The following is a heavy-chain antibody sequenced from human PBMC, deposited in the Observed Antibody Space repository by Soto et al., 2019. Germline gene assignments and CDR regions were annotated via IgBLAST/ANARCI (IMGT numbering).Heavy chain of an antibody. J-gene: IGHJ6*02. CDR2: IYSGGST. CDR1: GFTVSSNY. CDR3: SRAPRTGYGMDV. V-gene: IGHV3-53*01. Sequence: EVQLVESGGGLIQPGGSLRLSCAASGFTVSSNYMSWVRQAPGQGLEWVSVIYSGGSTYYADSVKGRFTISRDNSKNTLYLQMNSLRAEDTAVYYCSRAPRTGYGMDVWGQGTTVTGSS.